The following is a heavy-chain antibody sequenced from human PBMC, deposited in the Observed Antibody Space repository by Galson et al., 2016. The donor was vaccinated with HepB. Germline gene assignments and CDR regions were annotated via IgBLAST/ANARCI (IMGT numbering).Heavy chain of an antibody. J-gene: IGHJ4*02. CDR3: AKLIRTGSSGSDS. V-gene: IGHV3-23*01. Sequence: SLRLSCAASGFTVSSNYMSWVRQAPGKGLEWVSTIGGSGGNVYIGDSVKGRFTISRDNSKNTLWLQMDSLRAEDTAVYFCAKLIRTGSSGSDSWGQGTLVTVSS. CDR1: GFTVSSNY. CDR2: IGGSGGNV. D-gene: IGHD5-12*01.